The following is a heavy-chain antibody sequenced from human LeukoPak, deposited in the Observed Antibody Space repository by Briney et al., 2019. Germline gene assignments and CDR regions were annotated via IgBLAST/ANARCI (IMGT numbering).Heavy chain of an antibody. D-gene: IGHD6-19*01. J-gene: IGHJ4*02. CDR3: AGIAVAGTFDY. CDR1: GYTFTGYY. V-gene: IGHV1-8*02. Sequence: VASVKVSCKASGYTFTGYYMHWVRQAPGQGLEWMGWMNPNSGNTGYAQKFQGRVTMTRNTSISTAYMELSSLRSEDTAVYYCAGIAVAGTFDYWGQGTLVTVSS. CDR2: MNPNSGNT.